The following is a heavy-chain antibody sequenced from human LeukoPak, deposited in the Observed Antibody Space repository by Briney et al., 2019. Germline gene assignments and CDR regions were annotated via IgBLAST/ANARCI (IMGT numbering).Heavy chain of an antibody. CDR1: GYTFTSYD. D-gene: IGHD5-12*01. CDR3: ARVSGYEFDY. Sequence: ASVKVSCKASGYTFTSYDINWVRQAPGQGLEWMGWINPNSGGTNYAQKFQGRVTMTRDTSISTAYMELSRLRSDDTAVYYCARVSGYEFDYWGQGTLVTVSS. V-gene: IGHV1-2*02. CDR2: INPNSGGT. J-gene: IGHJ4*02.